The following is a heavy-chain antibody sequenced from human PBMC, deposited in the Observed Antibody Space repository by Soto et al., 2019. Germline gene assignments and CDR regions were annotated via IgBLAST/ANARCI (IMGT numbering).Heavy chain of an antibody. J-gene: IGHJ5*02. D-gene: IGHD4-17*01. V-gene: IGHV3-23*01. CDR2: LLRSGSST. Sequence: GWSLRLSCAAAGFTCRSYAMSWARQAPGKGLEWVSSLLRSGSSTYYADSVKGRFTISSDISANSLYLQMDSLRAEDTAVYYCAKDAVSGDGVWLLDSWGQGTVVTASS. CDR1: GFTCRSYA. CDR3: AKDAVSGDGVWLLDS.